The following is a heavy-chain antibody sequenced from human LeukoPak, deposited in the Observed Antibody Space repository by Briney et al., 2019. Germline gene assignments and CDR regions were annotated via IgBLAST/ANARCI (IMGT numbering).Heavy chain of an antibody. CDR1: GGSFSGYY. J-gene: IGHJ4*02. Sequence: SETLSLTCAVYGGSFSGYYWSWIRQPPGKGLEWIGEINHSGSTNYNPSLKSRVTISVDRSKNQFSLKLSSVTAADTAVYYCARGGYSYGRTFDYWGQGTLVTVSS. CDR3: ARGGYSYGRTFDY. V-gene: IGHV4-34*01. CDR2: INHSGST. D-gene: IGHD5-18*01.